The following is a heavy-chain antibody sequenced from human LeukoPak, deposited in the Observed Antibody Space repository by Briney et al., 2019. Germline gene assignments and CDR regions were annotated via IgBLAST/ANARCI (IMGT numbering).Heavy chain of an antibody. CDR1: GYSISSGYY. V-gene: IGHV4-38-2*02. CDR3: AREGGIAASDY. CDR2: IYHSGST. D-gene: IGHD6-13*01. J-gene: IGHJ4*02. Sequence: SETLSLTCTVSGYSISSGYYWGWIRQPPGKGLEWIGSIYHSGSTYYNPSLKSRVTISVDTSKNQFSLKLSSVTAADTAVYYCAREGGIAASDYWGQGTLVTVSS.